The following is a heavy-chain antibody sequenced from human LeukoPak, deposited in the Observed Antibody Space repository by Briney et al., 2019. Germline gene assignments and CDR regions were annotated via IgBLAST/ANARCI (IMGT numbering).Heavy chain of an antibody. CDR3: AKAPLGSCSGAICYPFDS. V-gene: IGHV3-23*01. Sequence: GGSLRPSCAASGFSFSSYAMSWVRQAPGKGLEWVSAVSNSGDGTYYADSVKGRFTISRDNSKNTLYLHMNSLRAEDAAFYYCAKAPLGSCSGAICYPFDSWGQGTLVTVSS. D-gene: IGHD2-15*01. J-gene: IGHJ4*02. CDR2: VSNSGDGT. CDR1: GFSFSSYA.